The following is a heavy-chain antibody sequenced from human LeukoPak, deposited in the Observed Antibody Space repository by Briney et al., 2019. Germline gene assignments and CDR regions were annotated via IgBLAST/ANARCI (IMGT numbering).Heavy chain of an antibody. CDR1: GYTFTSYG. J-gene: IGHJ4*02. D-gene: IGHD3-3*01. Sequence: GASVTVSCKASGYTFTSYGISWVRQAPGQGLEWMGWISAYNGNTNYAQKLQARLTMTTDTSTSTAYMALRSLRSDDTAVYYCARENDFWSHPWNYWGQGTLVTVSS. CDR2: ISAYNGNT. CDR3: ARENDFWSHPWNY. V-gene: IGHV1-18*01.